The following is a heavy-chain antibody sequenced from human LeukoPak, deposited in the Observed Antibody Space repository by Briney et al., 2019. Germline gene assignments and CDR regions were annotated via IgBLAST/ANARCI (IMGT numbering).Heavy chain of an antibody. CDR3: ARGRKYTSGYRFTELGSGYSDY. CDR2: IYTSGST. Sequence: SETLSLTCTVSGGSITIYYWSWIRQPAGKGLEWIGRIYTSGSTNYNPSLQSRVTMSVNTSKNQFYLKLSSVTAADTAVYYRARGRKYTSGYRFTELGSGYSDYWGQGTLVTVSS. D-gene: IGHD5-18*01. V-gene: IGHV4-4*07. CDR1: GGSITIYY. J-gene: IGHJ4*02.